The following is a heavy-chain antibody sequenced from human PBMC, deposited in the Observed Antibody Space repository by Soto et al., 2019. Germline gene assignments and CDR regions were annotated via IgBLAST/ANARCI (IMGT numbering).Heavy chain of an antibody. CDR3: AKDRLKFGYRQPDY. CDR1: GFTFSSYG. D-gene: IGHD6-25*01. J-gene: IGHJ4*02. V-gene: IGHV3-30*18. CDR2: ISYDGSNK. Sequence: GGSLRLSCAASGFTFSSYGMHWVRQAPGKGLEWVAVISYDGSNKYYADSVKGRFTISRDNSKNTLYLQMNSLRAEDTAVYYCAKDRLKFGYRQPDYWGQGTLVTVSS.